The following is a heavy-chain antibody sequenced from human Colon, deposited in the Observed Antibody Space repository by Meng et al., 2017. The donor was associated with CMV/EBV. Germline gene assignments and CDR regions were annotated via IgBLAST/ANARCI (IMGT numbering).Heavy chain of an antibody. CDR3: ARELARGGY. V-gene: IGHV1-18*01. CDR1: GYTFTNFG. Sequence: QLVMAGAGVKKPGASLKVSCNTSGYTFTNFGISWVRQAPGQGLEWMAYISPYNGDTNYAQRFQGRVALTTDTSTSTVYMELGSLTSDDTAMYYCARELARGGYWGQGTLVTVSS. J-gene: IGHJ4*02. CDR2: ISPYNGDT.